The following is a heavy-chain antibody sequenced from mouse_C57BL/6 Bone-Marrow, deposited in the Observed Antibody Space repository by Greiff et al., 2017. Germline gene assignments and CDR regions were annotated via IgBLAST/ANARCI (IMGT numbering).Heavy chain of an antibody. V-gene: IGHV5-12*01. Sequence: DVHLVESGGGLVQPGGSLKLSCAASGFTFSDYYMYWVRQTPEKRLEWVAYISNGGGSTYYPDTVKGRFTISRDNAKNTLYLQMSRLKSEDTAMYYCARDPYWGQGTLVTVSA. CDR2: ISNGGGST. CDR3: ARDPY. CDR1: GFTFSDYY. J-gene: IGHJ3*01.